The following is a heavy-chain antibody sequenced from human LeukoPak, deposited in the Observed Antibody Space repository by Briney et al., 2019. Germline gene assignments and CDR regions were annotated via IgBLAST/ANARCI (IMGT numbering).Heavy chain of an antibody. Sequence: GGSLRLSCAASGFTFNRYRMHWVRQAPGKGLEWVAVISYDGRYQFYADSVKGRFTVSRDNSKNALFLQMNSLRAEDTAVYHCARMMTDFDGSGHDIQRGAFDIWGQGTMVTVS. CDR1: GFTFNRYR. D-gene: IGHD3-22*01. V-gene: IGHV3-30*04. CDR2: ISYDGRYQ. CDR3: ARMMTDFDGSGHDIQRGAFDI. J-gene: IGHJ3*02.